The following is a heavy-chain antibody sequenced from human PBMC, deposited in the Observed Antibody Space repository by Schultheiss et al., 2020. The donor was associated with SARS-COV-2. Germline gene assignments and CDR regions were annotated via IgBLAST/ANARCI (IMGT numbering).Heavy chain of an antibody. CDR1: GYTFTSYS. CDR2: ISPYNGNT. V-gene: IGHV1-18*01. J-gene: IGHJ4*02. Sequence: ASVKVSCKASGYTFTSYSISWVRQAPGQGLEWMGWISPYNGNTKYAQRLQGRVTLTADTSTSTAYMELRSLRSDDTAVYYCASRLGSSGYWGQGTLVTVSS. CDR3: ASRLGSSGY. D-gene: IGHD3-22*01.